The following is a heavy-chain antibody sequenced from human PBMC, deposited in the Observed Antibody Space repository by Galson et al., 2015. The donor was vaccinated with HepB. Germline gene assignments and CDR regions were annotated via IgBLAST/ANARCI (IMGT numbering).Heavy chain of an antibody. CDR1: GFTFSSCV. J-gene: IGHJ4*02. CDR2: ISGSGAST. Sequence: SLRLSCAASGFTFSSCVMGWVRQAPGEGLQWVSSISGSGASTYYADSVKGRFTISRDNSKNTLYLQMNSLRAEDTAIYYCTKRPYSTGYLPDDFWGQGTLVTVSS. D-gene: IGHD3-22*01. CDR3: TKRPYSTGYLPDDF. V-gene: IGHV3-23*01.